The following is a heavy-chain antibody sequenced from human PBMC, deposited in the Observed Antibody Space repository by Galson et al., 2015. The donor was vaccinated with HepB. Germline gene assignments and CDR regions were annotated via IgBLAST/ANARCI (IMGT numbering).Heavy chain of an antibody. D-gene: IGHD6-19*01. J-gene: IGHJ4*03. CDR3: ARHNNHYQWDY. V-gene: IGHV3-33*01. Sequence: SLRLSCAASGFTLNNYGMHWVRQAPGKGLEWLAATWNDGSKEYYEDSVGGRFTASRDNSKNLVYLQMNSLGVEDTALYYCARHNNHYQWDYWGQGTTVTVSS. CDR1: GFTLNNYG. CDR2: TWNDGSKE.